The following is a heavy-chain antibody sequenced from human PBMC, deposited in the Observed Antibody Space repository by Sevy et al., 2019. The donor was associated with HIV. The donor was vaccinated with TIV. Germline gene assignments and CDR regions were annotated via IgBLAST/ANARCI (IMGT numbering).Heavy chain of an antibody. D-gene: IGHD3-22*01. CDR2: ISYDGNLK. V-gene: IGHV3-30*18. CDR1: GFTFNFYG. J-gene: IGHJ6*02. CDR3: VKAPNDYDNSGWAGLEV. Sequence: GGSLRLSCAASGFTFNFYGMHWVRQAPGKGLELVALISYDGNLKYYADSAKGRFTISKDNSKNTLYLQMNSLRPEDTAVYYCVKAPNDYDNSGWAGLEVWGQGTTVTVSS.